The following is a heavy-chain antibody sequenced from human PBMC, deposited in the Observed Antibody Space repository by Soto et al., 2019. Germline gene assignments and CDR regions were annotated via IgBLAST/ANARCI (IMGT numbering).Heavy chain of an antibody. Sequence: ASVKVSCKASGYTFTSYAMHWVRQAPGQRLEWMGWINAGNGNTKYSQKFQGRVTITRDTSASTAYMELSSLRSEDTAVYYCALGDILTGYPNWFDPWGQGTLVTVSS. CDR2: INAGNGNT. CDR3: ALGDILTGYPNWFDP. D-gene: IGHD3-9*01. J-gene: IGHJ5*02. CDR1: GYTFTSYA. V-gene: IGHV1-3*01.